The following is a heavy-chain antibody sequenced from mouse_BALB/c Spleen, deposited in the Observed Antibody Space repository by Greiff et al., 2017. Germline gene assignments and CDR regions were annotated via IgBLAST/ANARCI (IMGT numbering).Heavy chain of an antibody. CDR3: AVLWINAMDY. Sequence: EVMLVESGGGLVQPGGSRKLSCAASGFTFSSFGMHWVRQAPEKGLEWVAYISSGSSTIYYADTVKGRFTISRDNPKNTLFLQMTSLRSEDTAMYYCAVLWINAMDYWGQGTSVTVSS. CDR1: GFTFSSFG. CDR2: ISSGSSTI. J-gene: IGHJ4*01. D-gene: IGHD1-1*02. V-gene: IGHV5-17*02.